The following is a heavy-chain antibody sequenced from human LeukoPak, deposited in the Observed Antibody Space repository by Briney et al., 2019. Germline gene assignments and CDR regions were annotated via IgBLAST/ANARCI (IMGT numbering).Heavy chain of an antibody. J-gene: IGHJ4*02. CDR3: ARAPFYYDSSGYPYFDG. CDR2: MYTGGST. Sequence: GGSLRLSCAASGFTFSTYWMHWVRQAPGKGLEWVSVMYTGGSTYYADSVKGRFTISRDNSKNTLYLQMNSLRAEDTALYYCARAPFYYDSSGYPYFDGWGQGTLVTVTS. V-gene: IGHV3-53*01. D-gene: IGHD3-22*01. CDR1: GFTFSTYW.